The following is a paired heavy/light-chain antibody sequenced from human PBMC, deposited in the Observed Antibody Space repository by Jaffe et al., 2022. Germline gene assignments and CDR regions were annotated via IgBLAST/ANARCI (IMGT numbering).Heavy chain of an antibody. CDR2: INPSGGGT. CDR1: GYTFTTYY. D-gene: IGHD6-13*01. Sequence: QVQLVQSGAEVKKPGASAKVSCKASGYTFTTYYIHWVRQAPGQGLEWMGVINPSGGGTSYAQKFQGRLTMTRDTSTTTVYMDLSSLTSEDTAMYYCARVSCTSSWYCAFHIWGQGTMVTVSS. J-gene: IGHJ3*02. V-gene: IGHV1-46*01. CDR3: ARVSCTSSWYCAFHI.
Light chain of an antibody. V-gene: IGKV3-20*01. CDR1: QSVSSSY. CDR3: QQYGTSPHT. J-gene: IGKJ4*01. Sequence: EIVLTQSPGTLSLSPGERATLSCRASQSVSSSYLGWYQQKPGQAPRLLIYGASSRATGIPDRFSGSGSGTDFSLTISRLEPEDFAVYYCQQYGTSPHTFGGGTKVEIK. CDR2: GAS.